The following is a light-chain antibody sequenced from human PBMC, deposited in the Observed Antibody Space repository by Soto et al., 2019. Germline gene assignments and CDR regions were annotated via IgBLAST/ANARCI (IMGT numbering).Light chain of an antibody. J-gene: IGKJ1*01. V-gene: IGKV4-1*01. CDR1: QSVLSSSNNRNY. CDR3: QQYYSSPRT. CDR2: WAS. Sequence: DIVMTQSPDSLAVSLGERATINCKTSQSVLSSSNNRNYLAWYQQKPRQPPKLLIYWASTRESGVPDRFSASGSGTDFPLTISSLQADDVAVYYCQQYYSSPRTFGQGTEVEI.